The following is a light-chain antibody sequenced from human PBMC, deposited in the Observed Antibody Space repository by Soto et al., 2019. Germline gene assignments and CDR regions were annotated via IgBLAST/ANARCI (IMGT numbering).Light chain of an antibody. CDR1: QSVSSSY. CDR3: QHYGSLVLT. V-gene: IGKV3-20*01. Sequence: EIVLTQSPGTLSLSPGERATLSCRASQSVSSSYLAWYQQKPGQAPRLLIYGASSRATGIPDRFSGSGSGTDFILTISRLEPEDFAVYYCQHYGSLVLTFGGGTKVEIK. CDR2: GAS. J-gene: IGKJ4*01.